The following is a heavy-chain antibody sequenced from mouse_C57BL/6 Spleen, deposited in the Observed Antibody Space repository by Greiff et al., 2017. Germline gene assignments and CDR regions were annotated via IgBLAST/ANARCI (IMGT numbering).Heavy chain of an antibody. CDR2: IDPSDSET. Sequence: QVQLQQPGAELVRPGSSVKLSCKASGYTFTSYWMHWVKQRPIQGLEWIGNIDPSDSETHYNQKFKDKATLTVDKSSSTAYMQLSSLTSEDSAVFYCARARTYCSSSYWYFDVWGTGTTVTVSS. D-gene: IGHD1-1*01. J-gene: IGHJ1*03. CDR3: ARARTYCSSSYWYFDV. CDR1: GYTFTSYW. V-gene: IGHV1-52*01.